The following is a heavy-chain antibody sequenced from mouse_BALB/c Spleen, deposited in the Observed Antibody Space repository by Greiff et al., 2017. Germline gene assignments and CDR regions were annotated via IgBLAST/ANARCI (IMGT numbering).Heavy chain of an antibody. D-gene: IGHD2-3*01. J-gene: IGHJ4*01. CDR2: INPSSGYT. V-gene: IGHV1-4*02. CDR3: ARLDDGYVYAMDY. Sequence: QVQLKESAAELARPGASVKMSCKASGYTFTSYTMHWVKQRPGQGLEWIGYINPSSGYTEYNQKFKDKTTLTADKSSSTAYMQLSSLTSEDSAVYYCARLDDGYVYAMDYWGQGTSVTVSS. CDR1: GYTFTSYT.